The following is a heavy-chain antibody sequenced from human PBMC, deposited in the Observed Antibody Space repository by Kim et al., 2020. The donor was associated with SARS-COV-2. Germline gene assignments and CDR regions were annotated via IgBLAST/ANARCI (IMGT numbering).Heavy chain of an antibody. Sequence: SETLSLTCAVYGGSFSGYYWSWIRQPPGKGLEWIGEINHSGSTNYNPSLKSRVTISVDTSKNQFSLKLSSVTAADTAVYYCASGGYSGYDWTDYWGQGTLVTVSS. CDR1: GGSFSGYY. CDR3: ASGGYSGYDWTDY. CDR2: INHSGST. D-gene: IGHD5-12*01. V-gene: IGHV4-34*01. J-gene: IGHJ4*02.